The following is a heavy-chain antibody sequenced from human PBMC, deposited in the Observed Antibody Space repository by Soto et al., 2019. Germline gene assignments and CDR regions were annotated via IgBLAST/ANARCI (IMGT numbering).Heavy chain of an antibody. V-gene: IGHV3-48*03. D-gene: IGHD3-10*01. CDR2: ISSSGSTA. Sequence: GGSLRLSCAASGFTFSRFELHWVRQAPGKGLEWISYISSSGSTAYYASSVEGRFTISRDNANNSVYLQMDSPRAEDTALYYCTRAAWFPYLSFYWGQGALVTVSS. J-gene: IGHJ4*02. CDR3: TRAAWFPYLSFY. CDR1: GFTFSRFE.